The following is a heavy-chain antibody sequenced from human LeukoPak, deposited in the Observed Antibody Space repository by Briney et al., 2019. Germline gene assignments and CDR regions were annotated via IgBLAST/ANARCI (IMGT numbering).Heavy chain of an antibody. D-gene: IGHD2-15*01. CDR3: ARAQRGCSANSCYLDP. CDR2: ILYTGDT. CDR1: GASVSSGNW. J-gene: IGHJ5*02. V-gene: IGHV4-4*02. Sequence: SETLSLTCAASGASVSSGNWWNWARQSPGKGLEWIAEILYTGDTNYNPSLRSRVTLSIDNSNNEASLKLASVTAADSAVYYCARAQRGCSANSCYLDPWGPGILVTVSS.